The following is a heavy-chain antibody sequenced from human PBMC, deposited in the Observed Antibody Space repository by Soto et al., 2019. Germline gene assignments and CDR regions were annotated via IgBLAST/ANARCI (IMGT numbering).Heavy chain of an antibody. D-gene: IGHD3-10*02. CDR3: AKVLFGGYFDY. J-gene: IGHJ4*02. CDR2: FTRSGNT. CDR1: GFTVCNYA. Sequence: GGSPRLCCAACGFTVCNYAMGGVRQAPGKGLEWVSTFTRSGNTYYADSVKGRFTISRDNSKNTLYLQMNSLRAEDTAVYYCAKVLFGGYFDYWGQGTLVTVSS. V-gene: IGHV3-23*01.